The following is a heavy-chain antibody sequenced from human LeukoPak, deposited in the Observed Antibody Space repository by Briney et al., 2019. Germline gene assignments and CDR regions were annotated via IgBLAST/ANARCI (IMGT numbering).Heavy chain of an antibody. Sequence: GGSLRLSCAASGFTFTNYALSWVRQAPGKGLEWVSSISGSGGTTYYADSVKGRFTISRDNSKNTLYLQMDSLRAEDTAIYYCANNCGGFCYAPEYWGQGTLVTVSS. V-gene: IGHV3-23*01. CDR2: ISGSGGTT. CDR1: GFTFTNYA. CDR3: ANNCGGFCYAPEY. D-gene: IGHD2-21*01. J-gene: IGHJ4*02.